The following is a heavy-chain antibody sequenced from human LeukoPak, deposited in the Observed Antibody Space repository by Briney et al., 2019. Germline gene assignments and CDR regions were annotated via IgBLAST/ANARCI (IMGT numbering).Heavy chain of an antibody. Sequence: GESLKISCEASGYSFTTYWIGWVRQMPGKGLEWMGIIYPGDSDTRYSPSFQGQVTISADKSISTAYLQWSSLKASDTAMYYCARRGLAVAGYDAFDIWGQGTMVTVSS. CDR1: GYSFTTYW. CDR2: IYPGDSDT. J-gene: IGHJ3*02. CDR3: ARRGLAVAGYDAFDI. D-gene: IGHD6-19*01. V-gene: IGHV5-51*01.